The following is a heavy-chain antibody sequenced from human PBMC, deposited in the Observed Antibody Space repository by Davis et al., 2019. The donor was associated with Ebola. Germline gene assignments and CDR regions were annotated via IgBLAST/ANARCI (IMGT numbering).Heavy chain of an antibody. Sequence: GESLKISRAASGFNFNGYAMTWVRQAPGKGLEWVSTTAGGGYTYYADSMRGRFTVSRYSSKNTLYLQMNNLRAEDTAVYYCAKHQDFDFWRGIYIDVWGKGTTVTVSS. CDR1: GFNFNGYA. CDR2: TAGGGYT. V-gene: IGHV3-23*01. J-gene: IGHJ6*03. CDR3: AKHQDFDFWRGIYIDV. D-gene: IGHD3-3*01.